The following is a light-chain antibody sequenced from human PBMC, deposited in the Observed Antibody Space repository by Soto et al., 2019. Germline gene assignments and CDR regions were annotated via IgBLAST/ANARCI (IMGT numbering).Light chain of an antibody. CDR2: YVT. Sequence: QSVLTQPRSVSGSPGQSVTISCIGTSSDVVSWYQQHPDKAPKLIIYYVTQRPSGVPDRFSASKSGNTASPTISGLQAEDEADYYCCSSAGGFTWVFGGGTKLTVL. CDR3: CSSAGGFTWV. V-gene: IGLV2-11*01. CDR1: SSDVV. J-gene: IGLJ3*02.